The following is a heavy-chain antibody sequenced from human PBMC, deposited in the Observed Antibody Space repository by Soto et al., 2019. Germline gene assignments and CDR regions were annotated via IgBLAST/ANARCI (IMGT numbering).Heavy chain of an antibody. J-gene: IGHJ5*02. V-gene: IGHV1-69*02. CDR3: ARGTYYYDSGDWFDP. D-gene: IGHD3-22*01. CDR2: IIPILGIA. Sequence: QVQLVQSGAEVKKPGSSVKVSCKASGGTFSSYTISWVRQAPGQGLEWMGRIIPILGIANYAQKFQGRVTIXVDRSXXKDYMELISRRSEDTAVYYCARGTYYYDSGDWFDPWGQGTLVTVSS. CDR1: GGTFSSYT.